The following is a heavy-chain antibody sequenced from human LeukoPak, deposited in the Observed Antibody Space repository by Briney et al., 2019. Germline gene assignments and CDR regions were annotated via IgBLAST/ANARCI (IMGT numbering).Heavy chain of an antibody. V-gene: IGHV7-4-1*02. J-gene: IGHJ3*02. CDR2: INTNTGNP. D-gene: IGHD3-9*01. Sequence: ASVKVSCKASGYTFTSYAMNWVRQAPGQGLEWMGWINTNTGNPTYAQGFTGRFVFSLDTSVSTAYLQISSLKAEDTAVYYCARDPQEDDWLFDAFDIWGLGTMVTVSS. CDR1: GYTFTSYA. CDR3: ARDPQEDDWLFDAFDI.